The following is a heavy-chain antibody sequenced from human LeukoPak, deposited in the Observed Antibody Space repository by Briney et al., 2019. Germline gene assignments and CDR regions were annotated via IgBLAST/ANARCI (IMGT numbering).Heavy chain of an antibody. CDR3: ARGGGSYGMIDY. D-gene: IGHD1-26*01. Sequence: ASVKVSCKASGGTFSSYAISWVRQAPGQGLEWMGRIIPILGIANYAQKFQGRVTITADKSTSTAYMELSSLRSEDTAVYYCARGGGSYGMIDYWGQGTLVTVSS. V-gene: IGHV1-69*04. CDR1: GGTFSSYA. J-gene: IGHJ4*02. CDR2: IIPILGIA.